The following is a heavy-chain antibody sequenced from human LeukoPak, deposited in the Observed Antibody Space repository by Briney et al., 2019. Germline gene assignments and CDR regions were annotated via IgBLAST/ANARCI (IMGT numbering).Heavy chain of an antibody. CDR1: GFTFSSYA. V-gene: IGHV3-23*01. D-gene: IGHD6-19*01. Sequence: GGSLRLSCAASGFTFSSYAMSWVRQAPGKGLEWVSAISGSGGSTYYADSVKGRFTTSRDNSKNTLYLQMNSLRAEDTAVYYCAKVFITSSIAVAGPFDYWGQGTLVTVSS. J-gene: IGHJ4*02. CDR3: AKVFITSSIAVAGPFDY. CDR2: ISGSGGST.